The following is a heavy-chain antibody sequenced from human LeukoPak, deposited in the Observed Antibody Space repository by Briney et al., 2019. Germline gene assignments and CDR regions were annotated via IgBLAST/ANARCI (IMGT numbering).Heavy chain of an antibody. J-gene: IGHJ3*02. CDR1: GYTLTELS. CDR3: ASSPAVVVTASGAFDI. V-gene: IGHV1-24*01. Sequence: ASVKLSCKVSGYTLTELSMHWVRQAPGKGLEWMGGFDPEDGETIYAQKFQGRVTMTEDTATDTAYMELSSLRSEDTAVYACASSPAVVVTASGAFDIWGQGTMVTVSS. CDR2: FDPEDGET. D-gene: IGHD2-21*02.